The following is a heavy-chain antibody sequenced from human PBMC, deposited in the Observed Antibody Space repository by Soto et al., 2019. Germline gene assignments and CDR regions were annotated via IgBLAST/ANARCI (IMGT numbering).Heavy chain of an antibody. CDR3: AKEYDDHVGCLDH. J-gene: IGHJ4*02. Sequence: EVQLLESGGGLAQPGGSLRLSCVASGFTFSDYALGWVRQAPGKGLEWVSGISGRYDSVNYADSAKGRFTISRDNSKNTVYLQMNSLRAEDTAIYYCAKEYDDHVGCLDHWGQGTAVSVSS. D-gene: IGHD3-16*01. CDR1: GFTFSDYA. V-gene: IGHV3-23*01. CDR2: ISGRYDSV.